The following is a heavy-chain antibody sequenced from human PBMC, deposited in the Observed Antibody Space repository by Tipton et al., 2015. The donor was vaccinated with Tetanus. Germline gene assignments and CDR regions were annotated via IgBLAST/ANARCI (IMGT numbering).Heavy chain of an antibody. CDR3: ARHLTYTYTSRYFDY. V-gene: IGHV4-59*08. D-gene: IGHD5-18*01. Sequence: TLSLTCTVSGVSISSYYWSWVRQSPGKGLEWIGYIFYAGSTNSNPSLKSRVTISVDKAKNQFSLNLTSVTAADTAVYYCARHLTYTYTSRYFDYWGLGTLVTVSS. J-gene: IGHJ4*02. CDR2: IFYAGST. CDR1: GVSISSYY.